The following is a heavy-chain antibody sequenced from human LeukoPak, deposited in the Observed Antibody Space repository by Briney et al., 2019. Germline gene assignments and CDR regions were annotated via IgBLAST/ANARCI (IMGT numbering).Heavy chain of an antibody. CDR3: ARVGTSGSPTYFDY. Sequence: SSVKVSCKASGSTFSSYTISWVRQAPGQGLEWMGRIIPILGIANYAQKFQGRVTITADKSTSTAYMELSSLRSEDTAVYYCARVGTSGSPTYFDYWGQGTLVTVSS. J-gene: IGHJ4*02. V-gene: IGHV1-69*02. CDR1: GSTFSSYT. D-gene: IGHD1-26*01. CDR2: IIPILGIA.